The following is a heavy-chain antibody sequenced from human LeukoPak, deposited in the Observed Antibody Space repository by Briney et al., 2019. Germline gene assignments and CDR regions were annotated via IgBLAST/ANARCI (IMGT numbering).Heavy chain of an antibody. CDR3: ATVVTVEKHINWFDP. Sequence: ASVKVSCKVSGYTLTELSMHWVRQAPGKGLEWMGGFDPEDGETIYAQKFQGRVTMTGDTSTDTAYMELSSLRSEDTAVYYCATVVTVEKHINWFDPWGQGTLVTVSS. CDR2: FDPEDGET. V-gene: IGHV1-24*01. J-gene: IGHJ5*02. CDR1: GYTLTELS. D-gene: IGHD2-2*01.